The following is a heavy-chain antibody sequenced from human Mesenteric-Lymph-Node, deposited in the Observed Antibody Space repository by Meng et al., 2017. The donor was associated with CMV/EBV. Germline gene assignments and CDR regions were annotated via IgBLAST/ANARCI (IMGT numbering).Heavy chain of an antibody. Sequence: GESLKISCAASGFTFSTYWMSWVRQAPGKGLEWVATIKPDGNEESYVDSVKGRFTISRDDAQKSLYLQMNSLRAEDTAVYYCATSRTFDYWGQGTLVTVSS. CDR2: IKPDGNEE. CDR3: ATSRTFDY. J-gene: IGHJ4*02. V-gene: IGHV3-7*01. CDR1: GFTFSTYW.